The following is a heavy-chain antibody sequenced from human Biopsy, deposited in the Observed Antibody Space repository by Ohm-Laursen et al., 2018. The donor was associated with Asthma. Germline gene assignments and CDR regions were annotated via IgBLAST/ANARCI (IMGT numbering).Heavy chain of an antibody. D-gene: IGHD4-23*01. V-gene: IGHV1-2*06. J-gene: IGHJ6*02. Sequence: ASVKVSCKASGYTFTGYYIHWVRQAPGQGLEWMGRINPKTGDTDYAQKFQGSVTMTRDTSISTAYMELSRLRSDDSALYYCARDYGGNSGYYYGMDVWGQGTTVTVSS. CDR2: INPKTGDT. CDR3: ARDYGGNSGYYYGMDV. CDR1: GYTFTGYY.